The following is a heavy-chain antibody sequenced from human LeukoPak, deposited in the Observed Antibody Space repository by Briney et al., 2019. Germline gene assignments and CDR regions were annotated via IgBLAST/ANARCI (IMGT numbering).Heavy chain of an antibody. V-gene: IGHV3-48*04. CDR2: INSGGNTQ. Sequence: PGGSLRLSCAASGFTFSSYAMTWVRQVPGKGLEWVSHINSGGNTQYYADSVRGRFTMSRDNAKNSLDLQMNSLRAEDTAVYYCARDIVNGPFVISLESWGQGALVTVSS. CDR1: GFTFSSYA. D-gene: IGHD2-21*01. J-gene: IGHJ4*02. CDR3: ARDIVNGPFVISLES.